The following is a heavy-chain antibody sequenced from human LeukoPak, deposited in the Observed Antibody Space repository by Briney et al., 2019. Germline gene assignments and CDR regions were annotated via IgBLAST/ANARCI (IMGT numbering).Heavy chain of an antibody. V-gene: IGHV3-66*01. CDR2: IYSGGST. D-gene: IGHD6-19*01. CDR1: GFTFSDYY. Sequence: GGSLRLSCAASGFTFSDYYMSWIRQAPGKGLEWVSVIYSGGSTYYADSVKGRFTISRDNSKNTLYLQMNGLRAEDTAVYYCARDLSSIAVAGYDYWGQGTLVTVSS. CDR3: ARDLSSIAVAGYDY. J-gene: IGHJ4*02.